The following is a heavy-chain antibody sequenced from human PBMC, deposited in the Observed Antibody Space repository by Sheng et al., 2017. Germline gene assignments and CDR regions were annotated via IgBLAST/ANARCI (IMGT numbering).Heavy chain of an antibody. J-gene: IGHJ3*02. CDR2: ISAYNGNT. CDR1: GYTFTSYG. CDR3: ARDRPYYYDSSGYLDAFDI. D-gene: IGHD3-22*01. Sequence: QVQLVQSGAEVKKPGASVKVSCKASGYTFTSYGISWVRQAPGQGLEWMGWISAYNGNTNYAQKLQGRVTMTTDTSTSTAYMELRSLRSDDTAVYYCARDRPYYYDSSGYLDAFDIWGQGTMVTVSS. V-gene: IGHV1-18*01.